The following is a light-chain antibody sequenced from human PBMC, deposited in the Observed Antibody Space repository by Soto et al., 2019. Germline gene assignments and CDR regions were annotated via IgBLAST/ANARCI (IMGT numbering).Light chain of an antibody. V-gene: IGLV2-8*01. CDR1: SSDVGGYNY. CDR3: FLYAGSKNV. Sequence: QSALTQPPSASGSPGQSVTISCTGTSSDVGGYNYVSWYQQHPGKAPKLMLYEVNKRPSGVPDRFSGSKSGNTASLTVSGLQAEEGAYFFFFLYAGSKNVFGTGTKLTVL. J-gene: IGLJ1*01. CDR2: EVN.